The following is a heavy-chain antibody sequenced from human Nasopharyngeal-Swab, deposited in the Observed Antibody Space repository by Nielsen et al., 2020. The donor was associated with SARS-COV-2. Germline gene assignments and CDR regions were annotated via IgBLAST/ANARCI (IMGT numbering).Heavy chain of an antibody. CDR1: GYTFTSYG. V-gene: IGHV1-18*01. CDR3: ARAGRAAAAPSYGMDV. Sequence: ASVKVSCKASGYTFTSYGISWVRQVPGQGLEWMGWISAYNGNTNYAQKLQGRVTMTTDTSTSTAYMELRSLRSDDTAVYYCARAGRAAAAPSYGMDVWGQGTTVTVSS. CDR2: ISAYNGNT. D-gene: IGHD6-13*01. J-gene: IGHJ6*02.